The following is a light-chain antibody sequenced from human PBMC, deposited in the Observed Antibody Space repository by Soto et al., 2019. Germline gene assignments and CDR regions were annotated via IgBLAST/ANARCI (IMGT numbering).Light chain of an antibody. CDR1: QGIGSY. Sequence: DIQFTQSPSFLSSSLGYIVTITFRASQGIGSYLAWYQQKPGKAPRLLIYAASTLQSGVPSRFSGSGSDTEFTLTISSLQPEDFATYYCQQLNNYPLTFGGGTKVDI. J-gene: IGKJ4*01. CDR2: AAS. V-gene: IGKV1-9*01. CDR3: QQLNNYPLT.